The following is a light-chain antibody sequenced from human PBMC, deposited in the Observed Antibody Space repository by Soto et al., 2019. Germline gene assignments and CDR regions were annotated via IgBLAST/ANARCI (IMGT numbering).Light chain of an antibody. CDR1: QSISSSS. CDR2: GAS. CDR3: QQYGNSRT. V-gene: IGKV3-20*01. J-gene: IGKJ1*01. Sequence: ESVLTQSPGTLSLSPGEKATLSCRASQSISSSSLAWFQHKPGQAPRLLIYGASSRATGIPDRFSGSGSGTDFTLTISRLEPEDFAVYYCQQYGNSRTFGQGTKVDIK.